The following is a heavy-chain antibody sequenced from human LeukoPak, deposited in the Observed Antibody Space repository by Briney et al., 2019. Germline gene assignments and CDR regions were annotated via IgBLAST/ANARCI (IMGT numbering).Heavy chain of an antibody. Sequence: SGGSLRLSCAASGFTFSDYYMSWIRQAPGKGLGWVSYISSSGSTIYYADSVKGRFTISRDNAKNSLYLQMNSLRAEDTAVYYCARASYGDTQTAYDYWGQGTLVTVSS. D-gene: IGHD4-17*01. V-gene: IGHV3-11*01. CDR3: ARASYGDTQTAYDY. CDR2: ISSSGSTI. CDR1: GFTFSDYY. J-gene: IGHJ4*02.